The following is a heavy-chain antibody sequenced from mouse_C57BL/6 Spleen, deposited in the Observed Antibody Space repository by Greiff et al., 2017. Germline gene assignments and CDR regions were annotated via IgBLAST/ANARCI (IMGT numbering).Heavy chain of an antibody. CDR3: ARSGSSLYAMDY. Sequence: VQLQQSGPELVKPGASVKISCKASGYSFTGYYMNWVKQSPEKSLEWIGEINPSTGGTTYNQKFKAKATLTVDKSSSTASMQLKSLTSEDSAVYYCARSGSSLYAMDYWGQGTSVTVSS. CDR1: GYSFTGYY. J-gene: IGHJ4*01. CDR2: INPSTGGT. D-gene: IGHD1-1*01. V-gene: IGHV1-42*01.